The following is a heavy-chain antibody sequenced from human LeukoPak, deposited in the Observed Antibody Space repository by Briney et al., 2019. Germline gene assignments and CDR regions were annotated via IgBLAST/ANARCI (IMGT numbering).Heavy chain of an antibody. J-gene: IGHJ4*02. CDR2: IIPIFGTA. Sequence: SVKVSCKASGGTFSSYAISWVRQAPGQGLEWMGGIIPIFGTANYAQKFQGRVTITADKSTSTAYMELSSLRSEDTAVYYCARARAAAGTLLDYWGQGTLVTVSS. V-gene: IGHV1-69*06. D-gene: IGHD6-13*01. CDR3: ARARAAAGTLLDY. CDR1: GGTFSSYA.